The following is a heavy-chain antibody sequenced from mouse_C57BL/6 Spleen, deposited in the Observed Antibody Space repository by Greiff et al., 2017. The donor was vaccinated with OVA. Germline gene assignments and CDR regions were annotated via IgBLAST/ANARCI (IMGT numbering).Heavy chain of an antibody. Sequence: EVKLVESGGGLVKPGGSLKLSCAASGFTFSSYTMSWVRQTPETRLEWVATISGGGGNTYYPDSVKGRFTIPRDNAKNTQYLQMSSLWSEDTALYYCARRDWAWFAYWGQGTLVTVSA. V-gene: IGHV5-9*01. J-gene: IGHJ3*01. D-gene: IGHD4-1*01. CDR2: ISGGGGNT. CDR1: GFTFSSYT. CDR3: ARRDWAWFAY.